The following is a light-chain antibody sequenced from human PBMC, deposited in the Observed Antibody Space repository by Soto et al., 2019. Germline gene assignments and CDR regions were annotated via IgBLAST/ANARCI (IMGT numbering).Light chain of an antibody. V-gene: IGKV3-20*01. CDR3: QQYGSSPYIT. CDR1: QSVSSSY. J-gene: IGKJ5*01. Sequence: IVLTQSPCTLSLPPGERATLSCRASQSVSSSYLAWYQQKPGQAPRLLICGASSRATGIPDRFSGSGSGTDFTLTISRLEPEDFAVYYCQQYGSSPYITFGQGTRLEIK. CDR2: GAS.